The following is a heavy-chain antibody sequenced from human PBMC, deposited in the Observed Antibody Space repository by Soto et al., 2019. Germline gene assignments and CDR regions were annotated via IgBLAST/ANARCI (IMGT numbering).Heavy chain of an antibody. Sequence: GESLNLSCKGSGYSFTSYLMGCVRQMPGKGLEWMGIIYPADSDTRYSPSFQGQVTISADKSISTAYLQWSSLKASDTAMYYCARSASIPDAFDIWGQGTMVTVSS. CDR2: IYPADSDT. CDR3: ARSASIPDAFDI. CDR1: GYSFTSYL. J-gene: IGHJ3*02. V-gene: IGHV5-51*01. D-gene: IGHD2-21*01.